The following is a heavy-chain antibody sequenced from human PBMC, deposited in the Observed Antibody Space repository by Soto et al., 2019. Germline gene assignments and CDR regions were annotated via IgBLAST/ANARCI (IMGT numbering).Heavy chain of an antibody. CDR1: GFSFGNYV. V-gene: IGHV3-23*01. D-gene: IGHD3-3*01. CDR2: ISDSGGSS. Sequence: EVQLLQSGGGLVQPGGSLRLSCAASGFSFGNYVMNWVRQAPGKGLEWVSGISDSGGSSSSADSGKGGSTVSRDNSKNTLYLQMDSLTGDDTAVYYCTKGGDSWSGYAQHWGQGALVTVAS. J-gene: IGHJ1*01. CDR3: TKGGDSWSGYAQH.